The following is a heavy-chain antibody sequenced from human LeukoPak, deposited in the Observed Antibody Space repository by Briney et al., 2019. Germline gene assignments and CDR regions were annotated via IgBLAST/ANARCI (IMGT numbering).Heavy chain of an antibody. J-gene: IGHJ6*02. D-gene: IGHD2-2*01. CDR2: INHSGST. V-gene: IGHV4-34*01. CDR1: GESFSGYY. Sequence: SETLSLTCAVYGESFSGYYWSWIRQPPGKGLEWIGEINHSGSTNYNPSLKSRVTISVDTSKNQFSLKLSSVTAADTAVYYCAREVGWDIVGVPAAHLGYYGMDVWGQGTTVTVSS. CDR3: AREVGWDIVGVPAAHLGYYGMDV.